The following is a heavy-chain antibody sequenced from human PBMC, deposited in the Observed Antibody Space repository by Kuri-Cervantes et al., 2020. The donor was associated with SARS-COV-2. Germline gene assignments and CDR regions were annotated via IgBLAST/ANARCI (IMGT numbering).Heavy chain of an antibody. J-gene: IGHJ5*02. D-gene: IGHD1-1*01. V-gene: IGHV5-10-1*01. CDR3: AREMSESTSGSWFDP. Sequence: GETLKSLGQGSGYSFKNFWISWVRQMPGKGLEWMGRIDPSDSYTHYNPSFQGHVTISADKSISTAYLEWSSLRASDTAMYFCAREMSESTSGSWFDPWGQGTLVTVSS. CDR2: IDPSDSYT. CDR1: GYSFKNFW.